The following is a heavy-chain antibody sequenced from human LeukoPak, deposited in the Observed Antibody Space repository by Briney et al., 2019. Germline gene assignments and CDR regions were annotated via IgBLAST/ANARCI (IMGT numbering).Heavy chain of an antibody. Sequence: PSVQVSCKASGYTFTGYYMHWVRQAPGQGLEWMGWINPNSGGTNYAQKFQGRVTMTRDTSISTAYMELSRLRSDDTAVYCCARDKALRYFDWLQNGMDVWGQGTTVTVSS. CDR1: GYTFTGYY. CDR3: ARDKALRYFDWLQNGMDV. D-gene: IGHD3-9*01. CDR2: INPNSGGT. J-gene: IGHJ6*02. V-gene: IGHV1-2*02.